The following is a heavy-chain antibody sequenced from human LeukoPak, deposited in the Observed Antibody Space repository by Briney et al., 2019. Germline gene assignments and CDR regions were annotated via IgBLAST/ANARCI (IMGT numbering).Heavy chain of an antibody. CDR1: GFTFSSYA. J-gene: IGHJ4*02. CDR3: GSAVGYDSSGYYLVY. CDR2: ISGSGGST. V-gene: IGHV3-23*01. D-gene: IGHD3-22*01. Sequence: GGSLRLSCAASGFTFSSYAMSWVRQAPGKGLEWVSAISGSGGSTYYADSVKGRFTISRDNSKNTLYLQMNSLRAEDTAAYYCGSAVGYDSSGYYLVYWGQGTLVTVSS.